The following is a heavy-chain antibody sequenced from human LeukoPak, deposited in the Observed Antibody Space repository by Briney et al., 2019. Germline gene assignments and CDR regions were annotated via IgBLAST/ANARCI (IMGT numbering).Heavy chain of an antibody. D-gene: IGHD4-23*01. CDR1: GGSISSSSYY. CDR2: IYTSGST. CDR3: AREYYGGNSLSLDY. V-gene: IGHV4-39*07. J-gene: IGHJ4*02. Sequence: SETLSLTCTVSGGSISSSSYYWGWIRQPPGKGLEWIGRIYTSGSTNYNPSLKSRVTMSVDTSKNQFSLKLSSVTAADTAVYYCAREYYGGNSLSLDYWGQGTLVTVSS.